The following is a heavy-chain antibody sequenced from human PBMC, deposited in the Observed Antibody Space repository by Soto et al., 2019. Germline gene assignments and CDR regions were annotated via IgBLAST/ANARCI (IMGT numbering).Heavy chain of an antibody. V-gene: IGHV3-23*01. CDR3: ARKVLGSTSRPDWWYFDL. Sequence: EVQLLESGGGLVQPGGSLILSCVGSGFTFINYAMNWVRQTPGKGLEWVSTISGGGDRTFDADTVKGRFTISRDNSKNTVNLQMNSLRADDTAVYYCARKVLGSTSRPDWWYFDLWGRGTLVTVSS. D-gene: IGHD2-2*01. CDR2: ISGGGDRT. J-gene: IGHJ2*01. CDR1: GFTFINYA.